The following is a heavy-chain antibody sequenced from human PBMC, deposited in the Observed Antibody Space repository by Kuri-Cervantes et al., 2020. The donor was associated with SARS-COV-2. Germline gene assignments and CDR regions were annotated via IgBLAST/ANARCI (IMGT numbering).Heavy chain of an antibody. D-gene: IGHD2-15*01. CDR1: GDSISSGSYY. Sequence: SETLSLTYIVSGDSISSGSYYWSWIRQPAGKGLEWIGRIYTSGSTTYNPSLQSRVSMSLDTSKNQFSLKLSSVTAADTAVYYCARACSGAGCYSGYWYFDLWGRGSLVTVSS. J-gene: IGHJ2*01. CDR3: ARACSGAGCYSGYWYFDL. V-gene: IGHV4-61*02. CDR2: IYTSGST.